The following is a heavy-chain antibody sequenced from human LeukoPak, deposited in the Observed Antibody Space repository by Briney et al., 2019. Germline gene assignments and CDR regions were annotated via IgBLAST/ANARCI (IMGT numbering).Heavy chain of an antibody. Sequence: PGGSLRLSCAASGFTFSSYAMSWVRQAPGKGLEWVSAISGSGGSTYYADSVKGRFTISRDNSKNTLYLQMNSLSAEDTAVYYCASSTVTRTDYFDYWGQGTLVTVSS. CDR3: ASSTVTRTDYFDY. CDR2: ISGSGGST. CDR1: GFTFSSYA. D-gene: IGHD4-17*01. V-gene: IGHV3-23*01. J-gene: IGHJ4*02.